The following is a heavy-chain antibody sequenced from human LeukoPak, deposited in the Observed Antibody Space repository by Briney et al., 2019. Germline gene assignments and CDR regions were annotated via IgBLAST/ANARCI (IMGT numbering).Heavy chain of an antibody. Sequence: GGSLRLSCAASGFTFSDYYMSWIRQAPGKGLEWVSYISSSGSTIYYADSVKGRFTISRDNSKNTLYLQMNSLRAEDTAVYYCARVTYYYDSSGYYYFDYWGQGTLVTVSS. CDR2: ISSSGSTI. J-gene: IGHJ4*02. CDR1: GFTFSDYY. D-gene: IGHD3-22*01. V-gene: IGHV3-11*01. CDR3: ARVTYYYDSSGYYYFDY.